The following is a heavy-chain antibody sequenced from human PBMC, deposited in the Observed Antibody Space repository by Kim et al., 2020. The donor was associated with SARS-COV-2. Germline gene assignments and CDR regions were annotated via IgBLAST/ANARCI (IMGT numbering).Heavy chain of an antibody. CDR2: IYYSGST. CDR3: ARVWYSNPPDWFDP. Sequence: SETLSLTCTVSGGSISSGGYYWSWIRQHPGKGLEWIGYIYYSGSTYYNPSLKSRVTISVDTSKNQFSLKLSSVTAADTAVYYCARVWYSNPPDWFDPWGQGTLVTVSS. J-gene: IGHJ5*02. CDR1: GGSISSGGYY. V-gene: IGHV4-31*03. D-gene: IGHD4-4*01.